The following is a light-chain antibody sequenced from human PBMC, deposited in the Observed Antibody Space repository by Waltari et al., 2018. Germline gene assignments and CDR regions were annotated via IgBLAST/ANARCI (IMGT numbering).Light chain of an antibody. CDR1: QSLVYSDGKTY. J-gene: IGKJ1*01. V-gene: IGKV2-40*01. Sequence: DIVMTQTPLSLPVTLGEPASISCRSSQSLVYSDGKTYLDWYLQKPGQSPQLLMYLVSKRASGVPDKFSGSGSGTDFTPQISRVETEDVGVYYCMQALRFPWTFGQGTKVEVK. CDR2: LVS. CDR3: MQALRFPWT.